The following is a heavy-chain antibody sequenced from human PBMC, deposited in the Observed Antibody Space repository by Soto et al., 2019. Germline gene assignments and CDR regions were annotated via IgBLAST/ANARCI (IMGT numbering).Heavy chain of an antibody. CDR1: SGSISSGDYY. J-gene: IGHJ5*02. D-gene: IGHD6-19*01. CDR2: IYYSGST. V-gene: IGHV4-30-4*01. Sequence: PSETLSLTCTVSSGSISSGDYYWSWIRQPPGKGLEWIGYIYYSGSTYYNPSLKSRVTISVDTSKNQFSLKLSSVTAADTAVYYCARAVAGYGGRWFDPWGQGTLVTVSS. CDR3: ARAVAGYGGRWFDP.